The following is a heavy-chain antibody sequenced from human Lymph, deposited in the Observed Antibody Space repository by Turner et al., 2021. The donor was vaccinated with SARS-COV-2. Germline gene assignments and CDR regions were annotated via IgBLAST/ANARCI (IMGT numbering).Heavy chain of an antibody. J-gene: IGHJ4*02. Sequence: QVQLVQSGAEVKKPGSSVKVSCKASGGTFSSYAISWVRQAPGQGLEWMGGIVPFGGTANYAQKFQGRGTITADASTSTAHMELSSLRSEDTAVYYCARGSRDCSSTSCYPFFDYWGQGTLVTVSS. V-gene: IGHV1-69*01. D-gene: IGHD2-2*01. CDR3: ARGSRDCSSTSCYPFFDY. CDR2: IVPFGGTA. CDR1: GGTFSSYA.